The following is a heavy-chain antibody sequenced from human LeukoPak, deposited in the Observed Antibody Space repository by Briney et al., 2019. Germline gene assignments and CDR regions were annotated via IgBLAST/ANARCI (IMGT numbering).Heavy chain of an antibody. CDR1: GSSISDSY. V-gene: IGHV4-59*12. J-gene: IGHJ4*02. CDR3: ATNALLVPSTFDS. Sequence: SETLSLTCSVSGSSISDSYWSWIRQPPGKQMEWIGFVSDRGGTTYNPSLRSRVNISLDTSQNQFSLKVTSVTAADTAVYYCATNALLVPSTFDSWGRGTLVTVSS. D-gene: IGHD6-6*01. CDR2: VSDRGGT.